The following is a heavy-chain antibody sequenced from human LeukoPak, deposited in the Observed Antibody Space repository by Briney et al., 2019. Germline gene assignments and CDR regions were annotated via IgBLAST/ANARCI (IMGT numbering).Heavy chain of an antibody. CDR1: GGSISSYY. J-gene: IGHJ4*02. CDR3: ARDDGYNFWYFDY. V-gene: IGHV4-59*01. D-gene: IGHD5-24*01. Sequence: PSETLSLTCTASGGSISSYYWSWIRQPPGKGLEWIAYMYYSGSTNYNPSLKSRVTISVDTSKNQFSLKLSSVTAADTAVYYCARDDGYNFWYFDYWGQGTLVTVSS. CDR2: MYYSGST.